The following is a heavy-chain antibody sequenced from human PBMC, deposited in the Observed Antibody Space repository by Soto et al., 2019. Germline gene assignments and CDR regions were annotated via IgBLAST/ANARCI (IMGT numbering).Heavy chain of an antibody. Sequence: QEQLVESGGGVVQPGTSLRLSCAASGLTFSNYGMHWVRQAPGKGLEWVAVIWYDGITKFYADSVQGRFSISRDNSKNTLYLQMNSLTAEVTAVYFCATVDNYYGSAFWGQGTLVTVSP. V-gene: IGHV3-33*01. J-gene: IGHJ4*02. D-gene: IGHD3-10*01. CDR2: IWYDGITK. CDR3: ATVDNYYGSAF. CDR1: GLTFSNYG.